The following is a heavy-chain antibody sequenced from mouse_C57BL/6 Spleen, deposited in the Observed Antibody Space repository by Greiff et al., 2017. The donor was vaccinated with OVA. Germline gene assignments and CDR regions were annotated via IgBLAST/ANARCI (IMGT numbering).Heavy chain of an antibody. CDR3: AIRRLGRGYFDV. CDR2: IHPSDSDT. CDR1: GYTFTSYW. J-gene: IGHJ1*03. V-gene: IGHV1-74*01. Sequence: QVQLKQPGAELVKPGASVKVSCKASGYTFTSYWMHWVKQRPGQGLEWIGRIHPSDSDTNYNQKFKGKATLTVDKSSSTAYMQLSSLTSEDSAVYYCAIRRLGRGYFDVWGTGTTVTVSS. D-gene: IGHD4-1*01.